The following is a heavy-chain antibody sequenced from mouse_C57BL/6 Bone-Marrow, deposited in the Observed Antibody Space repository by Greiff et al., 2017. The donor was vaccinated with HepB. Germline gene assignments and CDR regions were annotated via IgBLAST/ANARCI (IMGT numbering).Heavy chain of an antibody. Sequence: EVKLMESGGGLVQPGGSLKLSCAASGFTFSDYGMAWVRQAPRKGPEWVAFISNLAFSIYYADTVTGRFTISRENAKNTLYLEMSSLRSEDTAMYYCASQAGYGSSYAGWYFDVWGTGTTVTVSS. D-gene: IGHD1-1*01. CDR1: GFTFSDYG. CDR3: ASQAGYGSSYAGWYFDV. J-gene: IGHJ1*03. V-gene: IGHV5-15*01. CDR2: ISNLAFSI.